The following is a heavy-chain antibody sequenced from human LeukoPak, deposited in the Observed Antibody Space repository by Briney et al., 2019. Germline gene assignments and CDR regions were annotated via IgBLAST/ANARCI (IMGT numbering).Heavy chain of an antibody. CDR2: IIPIFGTA. V-gene: IGHV1-69*13. CDR1: GGTFSSYA. Sequence: ASVKVSCKASGGTFSSYAISWVRQAPGQGLEWMGGIIPIFGTANYAQKSQGRVTITADESTSTAYMELSSLRSEDTAVYYCAAYGSGGNFDYWGQGTLVTVSS. D-gene: IGHD3-10*01. CDR3: AAYGSGGNFDY. J-gene: IGHJ4*02.